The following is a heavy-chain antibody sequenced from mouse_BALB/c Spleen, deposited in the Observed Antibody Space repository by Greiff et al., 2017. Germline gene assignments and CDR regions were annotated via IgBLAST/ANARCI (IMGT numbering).Heavy chain of an antibody. CDR1: GYTFTSYW. J-gene: IGHJ3*01. Sequence: QVQLQQPGAELVKPGASVKLSCKASGYTFTSYWMHWVKQRPGQGLEWIGVINPSNGRTNYNEKFKSKATLTADKSSSTAYMQLSSLTSDYAAVFFCAVYYGYEGFAYWGQGTLVTVSA. V-gene: IGHV1S81*02. CDR2: INPSNGRT. CDR3: AVYYGYEGFAY. D-gene: IGHD2-2*01.